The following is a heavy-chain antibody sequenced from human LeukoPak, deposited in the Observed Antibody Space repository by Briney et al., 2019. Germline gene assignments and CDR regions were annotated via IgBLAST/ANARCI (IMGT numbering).Heavy chain of an antibody. D-gene: IGHD3-10*01. CDR2: ISYDGSNK. Sequence: GGSLRLSCAASGFTFSSYGMHWVRQAPGKGLEWVAVISYDGSNKYYADSVKGRFTISRDNSKNTLYLQMNSLRAEDTAVYYCAKDLLYDVLLWFGELGDGFDIWGQGTMVTVSS. CDR3: AKDLLYDVLLWFGELGDGFDI. J-gene: IGHJ3*02. CDR1: GFTFSSYG. V-gene: IGHV3-30*18.